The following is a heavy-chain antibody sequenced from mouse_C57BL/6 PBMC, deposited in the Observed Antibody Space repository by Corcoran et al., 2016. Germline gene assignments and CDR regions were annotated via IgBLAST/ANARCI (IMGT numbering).Heavy chain of an antibody. Sequence: QIQLVQSGPELKKPGETVKISCKASGYTFTTYGMSWVKQATGKGLKWMGWINTYSGVPTYADDFKGRFAFSLETSASTAYLQINNLKNEDTATYFCAREDYGREGVAWFAYWGQGTLVTVSA. CDR3: AREDYGREGVAWFAY. CDR1: GYTFTTYG. CDR2: INTYSGVP. J-gene: IGHJ3*01. V-gene: IGHV9-3*01. D-gene: IGHD1-1*01.